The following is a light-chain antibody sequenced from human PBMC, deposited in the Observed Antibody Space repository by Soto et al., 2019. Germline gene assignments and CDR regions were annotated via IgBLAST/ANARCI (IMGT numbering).Light chain of an antibody. CDR1: SGHNSYA. Sequence: QSVLTQSPSASASLGASVKLTCTLSSGHNSYAIAWHQQHPEKGPRYLMKLNSDGSHTKGDGIPDRFSGSSSGAERYLTISSLQSEDEADYYCQTWGTGLDRLFGGGTKLTVL. CDR3: QTWGTGLDRL. V-gene: IGLV4-69*01. J-gene: IGLJ2*01. CDR2: LNSDGSH.